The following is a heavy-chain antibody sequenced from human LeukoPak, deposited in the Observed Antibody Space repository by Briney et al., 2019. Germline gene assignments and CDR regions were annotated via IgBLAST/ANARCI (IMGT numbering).Heavy chain of an antibody. J-gene: IGHJ4*02. CDR2: INAGNGNT. CDR1: GYTFTSYA. V-gene: IGHV1-3*01. CDR3: ARDHGYSSGWLALGY. D-gene: IGHD6-19*01. Sequence: GASVKVSCKASGYTFTSYAMHWVRQAPGQRLEWMGWINAGNGNTKYSQKFQGRVTITRDTSASTAYMELSSLRSEDTAVYYCARDHGYSSGWLALGYWGQGTLVTVSS.